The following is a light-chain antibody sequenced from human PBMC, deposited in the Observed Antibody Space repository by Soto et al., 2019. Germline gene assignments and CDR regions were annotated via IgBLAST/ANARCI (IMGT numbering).Light chain of an antibody. CDR2: DAS. J-gene: IGKJ5*01. Sequence: DIQMTQSPSSLSASVGDMVTITCQASQDITNYLNWYQQKPGKAPRLLLYDASSLETGVPSRFSGSGSGTDFTFTISSLQPEDIATYYCQHYDHLPITFGQGTRLEIK. CDR1: QDITNY. CDR3: QHYDHLPIT. V-gene: IGKV1-33*01.